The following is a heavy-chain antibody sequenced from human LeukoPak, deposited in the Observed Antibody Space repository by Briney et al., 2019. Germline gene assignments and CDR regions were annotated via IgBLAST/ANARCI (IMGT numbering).Heavy chain of an antibody. V-gene: IGHV3-48*03. CDR1: GFTFSSYE. CDR3: ARESYDILTGLADAFDI. D-gene: IGHD3-9*01. Sequence: PGGPLRLSCAASGFTFSSYEMNWVRQAPGKGLEWVSYISSSGSTIYYADSVKGRFTISRDNAKNSLYLQMNSLRAEDTAVYYCARESYDILTGLADAFDIWGQGTMVTVST. CDR2: ISSSGSTI. J-gene: IGHJ3*02.